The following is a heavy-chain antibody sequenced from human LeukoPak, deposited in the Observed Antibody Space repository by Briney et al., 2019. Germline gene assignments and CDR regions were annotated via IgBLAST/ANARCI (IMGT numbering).Heavy chain of an antibody. CDR2: IYTSGST. V-gene: IGHV4-59*01. Sequence: SETLSLTCAVSGDSISSYYWSWIRQPPGKGLEWIGYIYTSGSTNYNPSPRSRVTISVDTSRNQFSLRLSSVTAADTAVYYCAREDPQTTVPEGMDVWGHGTTVIVSS. CDR1: GDSISSYY. D-gene: IGHD4-17*01. J-gene: IGHJ6*02. CDR3: AREDPQTTVPEGMDV.